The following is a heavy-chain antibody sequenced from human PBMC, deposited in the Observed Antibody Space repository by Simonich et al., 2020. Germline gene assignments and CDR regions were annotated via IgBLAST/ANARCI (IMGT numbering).Heavy chain of an antibody. CDR2: SNPNRGCK. CDR1: GYTFTGYY. CDR3: ARGRLTGDKGAFDI. D-gene: IGHD7-27*01. J-gene: IGHJ3*02. Sequence: QGQLVQSGAEVKKPGASVKVSCTASGYTFTGYYMHWVRQAPGQVREWMEGSNPNRGCKNYAQKFQGRGTMTRDTSISTDYMELSRLRSDDTAVYYCARGRLTGDKGAFDIWGQGTMVTVSS. V-gene: IGHV1-2*02.